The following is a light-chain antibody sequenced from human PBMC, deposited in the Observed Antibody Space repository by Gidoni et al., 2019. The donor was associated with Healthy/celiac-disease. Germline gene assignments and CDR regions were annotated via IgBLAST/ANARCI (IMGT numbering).Light chain of an antibody. V-gene: IGKV3-20*01. CDR3: QQYGSSPPKVT. Sequence: EIVLTQSPGTLSLSPGERATLSCRASQSVSSSYLAWYQQKPGQAPRLLIYGASSRANGIPDFTLTISRLEPEDFAVYYCQQYGSSPPKVTFGPGTKVDIK. CDR2: GAS. CDR1: QSVSSSY. J-gene: IGKJ3*01.